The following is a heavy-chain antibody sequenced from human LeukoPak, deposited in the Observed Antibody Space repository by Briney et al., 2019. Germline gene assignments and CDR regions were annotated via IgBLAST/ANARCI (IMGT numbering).Heavy chain of an antibody. V-gene: IGHV4-39*07. J-gene: IGHJ6*03. CDR2: IYYSGST. CDR3: ASLGTGYNYYYYMDV. D-gene: IGHD6-13*01. Sequence: SETLSLTCTVSGGSISSSSYYWGWIRQPPGKGLEWTGSIYYSGSTYYNPSLKSRVTISVDTSKNQFSLKLSSVTAADTAVYYCASLGTGYNYYYYMDVWGKGTTVTVSS. CDR1: GGSISSSSYY.